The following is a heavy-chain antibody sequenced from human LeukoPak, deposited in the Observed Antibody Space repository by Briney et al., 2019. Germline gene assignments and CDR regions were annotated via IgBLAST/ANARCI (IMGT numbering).Heavy chain of an antibody. Sequence: GGSLRLSCAASGFTFSSYSMHWVRQAPGKGPEFVSVIGGGGVTTFYADSVKDRFTISRDNSKNTLYLEMGSLRAEDMAVYYCAREGGGSGLWYYDLWGRGTLATVSS. CDR3: AREGGGSGLWYYDL. CDR1: GFTFSSYS. J-gene: IGHJ2*01. V-gene: IGHV3-64*02. CDR2: IGGGGVTT. D-gene: IGHD1-26*01.